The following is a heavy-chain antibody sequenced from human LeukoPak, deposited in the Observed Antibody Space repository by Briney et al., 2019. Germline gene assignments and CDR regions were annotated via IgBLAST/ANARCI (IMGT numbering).Heavy chain of an antibody. CDR1: GFTFSSYA. J-gene: IGHJ4*02. V-gene: IGHV3-30-3*01. Sequence: GGSLRLSCAASGFTFSSYAMHWVRQAPGKGLEWVAVISYDGSNKYYADSVKGRFTISRDNSKNTLYLQMNSLRAEDTAVYYCAKGSTYSSGWYPDYWGQGTLVTVSS. CDR2: ISYDGSNK. CDR3: AKGSTYSSGWYPDY. D-gene: IGHD6-19*01.